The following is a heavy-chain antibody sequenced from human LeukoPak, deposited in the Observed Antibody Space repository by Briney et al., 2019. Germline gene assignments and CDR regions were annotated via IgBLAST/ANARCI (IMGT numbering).Heavy chain of an antibody. CDR3: ARDPALGYCSSTSCSNYYYYGMDV. Sequence: SETLSLTCTVSGGSISSYYWSWIRQPPGKGLEWIGYIYYSGSTNYNPSLKSRVTISVDTSKNQFSLKLSSVTAADTAVYYCARDPALGYCSSTSCSNYYYYGMDVWGQGTTVTVSS. CDR1: GGSISSYY. D-gene: IGHD2-2*01. CDR2: IYYSGST. V-gene: IGHV4-59*01. J-gene: IGHJ6*02.